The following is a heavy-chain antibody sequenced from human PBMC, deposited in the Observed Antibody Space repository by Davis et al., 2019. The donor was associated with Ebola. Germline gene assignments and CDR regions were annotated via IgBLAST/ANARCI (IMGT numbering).Heavy chain of an antibody. J-gene: IGHJ4*02. CDR3: TTEQGIVGATTVL. D-gene: IGHD1-26*01. CDR1: GFTFGDYA. Sequence: GGSLRLSCTASGFTFGDYAMSWFRQAPGKGLEWVGRIKSKTDGGTTDYAAPVKGRFTISRDDSKNTLYLQMNSLKTEDTAVYYCTTEQGIVGATTVLWGQGTLVTVSS. CDR2: IKSKTDGGTT. V-gene: IGHV3-15*01.